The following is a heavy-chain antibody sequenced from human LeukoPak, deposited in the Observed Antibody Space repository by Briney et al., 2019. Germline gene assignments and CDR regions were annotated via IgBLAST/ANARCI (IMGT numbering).Heavy chain of an antibody. J-gene: IGHJ4*02. D-gene: IGHD2-2*01. CDR2: IYHSGST. CDR1: GGSISSSNW. V-gene: IGHV4-4*02. Sequence: PSETLSLTCAVSGGSISSSNWWSWVRQPPGKGLEWIGEIYHSGSTNYNPSLKSRVTISVDKSKNQFSLKLSSVTAADTAVYYCARVEGSTSSANPHSDYWGQGTLVTVSS. CDR3: ARVEGSTSSANPHSDY.